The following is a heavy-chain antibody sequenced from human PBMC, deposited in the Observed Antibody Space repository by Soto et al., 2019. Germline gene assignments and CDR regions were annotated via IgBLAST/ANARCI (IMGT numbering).Heavy chain of an antibody. Sequence: QVQLVQSGAEVKKPGSSVKVSCKASGGTFSSYAISWVRQAPGQGLEWMGGIIPIFGTASYAQKFQGRVTITADESTSTAYMELSSLRSEDTAVYYCARDHRYYYDSSGYYNWFDPWGQGTLVTVSS. D-gene: IGHD3-22*01. J-gene: IGHJ5*02. V-gene: IGHV1-69*12. CDR1: GGTFSSYA. CDR2: IIPIFGTA. CDR3: ARDHRYYYDSSGYYNWFDP.